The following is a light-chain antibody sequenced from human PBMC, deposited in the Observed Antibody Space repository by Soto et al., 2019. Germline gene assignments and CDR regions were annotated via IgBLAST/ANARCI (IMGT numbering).Light chain of an antibody. J-gene: IGKJ5*01. CDR3: QQFDNLPFT. CDR2: DSS. CDR1: HAINNY. V-gene: IGKV1-33*01. Sequence: DIQMTQSPSSLSASVGDRVTIICQASHAINNYLNWYQQKPGKAPKLLIYDSSNLEIGVPSRFSGSGYGTRFSFTISSLQPEDIATYYCQQFDNLPFTFGQGTRLESK.